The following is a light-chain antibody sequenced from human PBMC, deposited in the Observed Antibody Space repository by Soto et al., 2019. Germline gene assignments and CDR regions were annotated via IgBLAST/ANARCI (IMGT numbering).Light chain of an antibody. CDR2: AAS. Sequence: DIQMTQSPSSLSASVGDRVTITCRASQNINNYLNWYQQRPGKAPKLLIYAASTLQSGVPSRFSGSGSGTDFPLAISSLQPEDFATYYCQQSYIEPWGTCGQGTRVESK. CDR3: QQSYIEPWGT. J-gene: IGKJ1*01. V-gene: IGKV1-39*01. CDR1: QNINNY.